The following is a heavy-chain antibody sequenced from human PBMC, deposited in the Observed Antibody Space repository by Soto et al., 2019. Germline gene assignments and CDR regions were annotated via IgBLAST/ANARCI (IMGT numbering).Heavy chain of an antibody. Sequence: QVQLVQSGAEVKKPGSSVKVSCKASGGTFSSYAISWVRQAPGQGLEWMGGIIPIFGTANYAQKFQGRVTITADESTRTAYMELSSLRSEDTAVYYCAGTRGAYCGGDCYPYFQHWGQGTLVTVSS. CDR2: IIPIFGTA. D-gene: IGHD2-21*02. V-gene: IGHV1-69*12. CDR1: GGTFSSYA. J-gene: IGHJ1*01. CDR3: AGTRGAYCGGDCYPYFQH.